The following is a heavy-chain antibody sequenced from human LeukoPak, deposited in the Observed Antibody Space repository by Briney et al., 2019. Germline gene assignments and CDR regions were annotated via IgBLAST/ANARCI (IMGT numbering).Heavy chain of an antibody. CDR1: GGSISSYY. V-gene: IGHV4-59*01. D-gene: IGHD1-26*01. Sequence: SETLSLTCTVSGGSISSYYWSWIRQPPGKGLEWIGYIYYSGSTNYNPSLKSRVTISVDTSKNQFSLKLSSVTVADTAVYYCARRSGSYFSGYYYYGMDVWGQGTTVTVSS. CDR2: IYYSGST. J-gene: IGHJ6*02. CDR3: ARRSGSYFSGYYYYGMDV.